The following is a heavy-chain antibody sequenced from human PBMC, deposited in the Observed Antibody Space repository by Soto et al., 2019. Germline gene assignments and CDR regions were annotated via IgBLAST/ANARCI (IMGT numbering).Heavy chain of an antibody. D-gene: IGHD3-16*02. Sequence: PGGSLRLSCAASGFQFSDYWMSWVRQAPGKGLEWVGNIKHDTSEAHYADSVKGRFTITRDNIKNFLFLQMNGLRSDDTASYYCARDGLLFSGPYRPSRFDYWGLGT. J-gene: IGHJ4*02. V-gene: IGHV3-7*03. CDR1: GFQFSDYW. CDR3: ARDGLLFSGPYRPSRFDY. CDR2: IKHDTSEA.